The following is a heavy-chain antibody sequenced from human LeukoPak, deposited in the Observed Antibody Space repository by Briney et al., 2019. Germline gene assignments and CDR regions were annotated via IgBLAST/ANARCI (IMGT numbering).Heavy chain of an antibody. CDR2: ISYDGSNK. D-gene: IGHD5-24*01. CDR1: GFTFSSYG. V-gene: IGHV3-30*18. J-gene: IGHJ4*02. CDR3: AKDRDWYYFDY. Sequence: GGSLRLSCAASGFTFSSYGMHWVRQAPGKGLEWVAVISYDGSNKYYADSVKGRFTISRDNSKNTLYLQMNSLRAEDTAVYYCAKDRDWYYFDYWGQGILVTVSS.